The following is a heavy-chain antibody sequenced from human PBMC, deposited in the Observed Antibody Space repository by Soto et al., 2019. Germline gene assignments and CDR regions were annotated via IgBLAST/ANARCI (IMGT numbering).Heavy chain of an antibody. D-gene: IGHD6-13*01. CDR3: ARDIGDHTSRWTDAFDI. Sequence: QVQLVESGGGVVQPGRSLRLSCAASGFTFSSYGMHWVRQAPGKGLEWVAVIWYDGSNKYFADSVKGRFTISKDNSKNTLFLQMNSLRAEDTAVYYCARDIGDHTSRWTDAFDIWGQGTVVTVSS. J-gene: IGHJ3*02. CDR2: IWYDGSNK. V-gene: IGHV3-33*01. CDR1: GFTFSSYG.